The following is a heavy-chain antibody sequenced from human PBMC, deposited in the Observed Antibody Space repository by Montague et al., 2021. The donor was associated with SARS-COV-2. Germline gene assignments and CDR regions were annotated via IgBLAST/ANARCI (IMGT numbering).Heavy chain of an antibody. Sequence: SETLSLTCAVYGESFSGFFWSSIRQPPGKGLEWIAEINDRGVTNYNYNPSLGSRVTISADTSKNQFSLKLRSVTAADTAVYYCARWDPQTLTVISLRGKPAHDYWGQGTLVTVSS. D-gene: IGHD4-11*01. CDR3: ARWDPQTLTVISLRGKPAHDY. V-gene: IGHV4-34*01. CDR1: GESFSGFF. CDR2: INDRGVTNY. J-gene: IGHJ4*02.